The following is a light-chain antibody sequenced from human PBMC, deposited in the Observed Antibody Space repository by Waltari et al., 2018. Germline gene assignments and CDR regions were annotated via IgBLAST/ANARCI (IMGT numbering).Light chain of an antibody. CDR2: WAS. CDR3: QQDYATPRA. J-gene: IGKJ3*01. V-gene: IGKV4-1*01. CDR1: QCVLYSSNSKNH. Sequence: DIVMTQSPDSLPVSLCERATINCKSSQCVLYSSNSKNHLAWYQQKPGTSPKLLIYWASTRESGLPDRFSGSGAGTELTLTSSRLQAEDVAVYYCQQDYATPRAYGPGTKVDIK.